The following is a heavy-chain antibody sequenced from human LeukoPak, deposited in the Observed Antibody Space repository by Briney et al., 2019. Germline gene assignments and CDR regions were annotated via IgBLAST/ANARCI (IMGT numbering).Heavy chain of an antibody. CDR1: GGTFSSYA. V-gene: IGHV1-69*05. CDR3: ARDNYYDSSGNDAFDI. Sequence: GASVKVSCKASGGTFSSYAISWVRQAPGQGLEWMGGIIPIFGTANYAQKFQGRVTITTDESTSTAYMELSSLRSEDTAVYYCARDNYYDSSGNDAFDIWGQGTMVTVSS. J-gene: IGHJ3*02. CDR2: IIPIFGTA. D-gene: IGHD3-22*01.